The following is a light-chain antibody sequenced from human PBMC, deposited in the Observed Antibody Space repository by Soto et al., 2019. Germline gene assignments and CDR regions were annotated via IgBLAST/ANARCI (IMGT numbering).Light chain of an antibody. CDR3: QQYDSYSPLT. J-gene: IGKJ4*01. V-gene: IGKV1-5*03. CDR2: KAS. CDR1: QSISSW. Sequence: DIQMTQSPSTLSASVGERVTINCRPSQSISSWLAWYQQKPGKAPKLLIYKASGLESGVPSRFSGSGSGTDFTLTISSLQPDDFATYYCQQYDSYSPLTFGGGTKVDNK.